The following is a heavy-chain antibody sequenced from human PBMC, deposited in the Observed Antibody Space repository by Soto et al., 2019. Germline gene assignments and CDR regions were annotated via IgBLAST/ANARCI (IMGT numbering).Heavy chain of an antibody. CDR3: ARDPESTNGVCEVLTAELDP. J-gene: IGHJ5*02. Sequence: ASVKVSCKASGYTFTGYYMHWVRQAPGQGLEWMGWINPNSGGTNYAQKFQGRVTMTRDTSISTAYMELSRLRSDDTAVYYCARDPESTNGVCEVLTAELDPWGQGTLVTVYS. V-gene: IGHV1-2*02. D-gene: IGHD2-8*01. CDR1: GYTFTGYY. CDR2: INPNSGGT.